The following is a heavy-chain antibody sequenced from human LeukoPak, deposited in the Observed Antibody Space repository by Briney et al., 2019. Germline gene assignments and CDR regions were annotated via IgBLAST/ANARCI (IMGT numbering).Heavy chain of an antibody. CDR1: GRTFSSYA. J-gene: IGHJ4*02. CDR2: IIPIFGTA. Sequence: SVKVSCKSSGRTFSSYAISWVRQAPGQGLEWMGGIIPIFGTANYAQKFQGRVTITADGSTSTAYMELSSLRSEDTAVYYCARGTYYYDSSGYKIDYWGQGTLVTVSS. V-gene: IGHV1-69*01. D-gene: IGHD3-22*01. CDR3: ARGTYYYDSSGYKIDY.